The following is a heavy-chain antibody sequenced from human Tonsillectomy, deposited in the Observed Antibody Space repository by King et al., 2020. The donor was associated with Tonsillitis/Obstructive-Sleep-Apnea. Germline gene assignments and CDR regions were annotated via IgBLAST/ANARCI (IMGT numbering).Heavy chain of an antibody. D-gene: IGHD3-3*01. Sequence: VQLVESGAEVKKPGESLKISCKGSGYSFTSYWIGWVRQMPGKGLEWMGIIYPGDSDTRYSPSFQGQVTISADKSISTAYLQWSSLKASDTAMYYCASQTETYYDFWSVYYKGDAFDIWGQGTMVTVSP. CDR3: ASQTETYYDFWSVYYKGDAFDI. J-gene: IGHJ3*02. CDR1: GYSFTSYW. CDR2: IYPGDSDT. V-gene: IGHV5-51*01.